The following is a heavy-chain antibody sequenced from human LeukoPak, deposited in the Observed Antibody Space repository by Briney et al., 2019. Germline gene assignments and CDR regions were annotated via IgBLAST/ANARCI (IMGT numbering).Heavy chain of an antibody. CDR3: AKATYGVDSYFDL. Sequence: GGSLRLSCAASGFTFQDYDMHWVRQAPGMGLEWVAVISPDGSIEFYGDSVKGRFTISRDNSKNTVNLQMTGLRAEDTAVYFCAKATYGVDSYFDLWGRGTLVTVSS. V-gene: IGHV3-30*18. CDR1: GFTFQDYD. D-gene: IGHD4-17*01. J-gene: IGHJ2*01. CDR2: ISPDGSIE.